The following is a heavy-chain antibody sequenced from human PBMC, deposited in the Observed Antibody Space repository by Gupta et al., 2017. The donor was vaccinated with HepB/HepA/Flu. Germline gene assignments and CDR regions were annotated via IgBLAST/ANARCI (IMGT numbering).Heavy chain of an antibody. CDR2: ISGSGGST. Sequence: EVQLLESGGGLVQPGGSLRLSCAASGFTFSSYAMTWVRQAPGKGLEWVSGISGSGGSTYHADSVKGRFTISRDNSKNTLYLQMNSLRVEDTAVYYCAKLSGNYYVFSVYDCWGQGTLVTVSS. CDR1: GFTFSSYA. V-gene: IGHV3-23*01. CDR3: AKLSGNYYVFSVYDC. D-gene: IGHD1-26*01. J-gene: IGHJ4*02.